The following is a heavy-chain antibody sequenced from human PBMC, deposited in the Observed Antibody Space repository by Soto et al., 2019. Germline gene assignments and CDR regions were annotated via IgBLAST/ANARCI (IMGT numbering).Heavy chain of an antibody. CDR3: ARDNFIVTYYFSCFTYFFDH. CDR2: LNQDGSEK. J-gene: IGHJ4*02. D-gene: IGHD2-21*01. CDR1: GFTFTDYW. V-gene: IGHV3-7*03. Sequence: GGSLRLSCAASGFTFTDYWMGWVRQAPGKGLEWVANLNQDGSEKNYVDSVKGRFTISRDNAKNSIYLQLNSLRAYDTAVYYCARDNFIVTYYFSCFTYFFDHWGQGALVTVSS.